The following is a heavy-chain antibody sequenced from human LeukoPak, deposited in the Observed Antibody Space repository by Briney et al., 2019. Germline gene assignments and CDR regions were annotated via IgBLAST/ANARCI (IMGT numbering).Heavy chain of an antibody. D-gene: IGHD2-8*01. J-gene: IGHJ3*02. CDR3: ARGLMGAFDI. CDR2: IYSGGST. V-gene: IGHV3-66*01. Sequence: GGSLRLSCAASGFTFSSYAMSWVRQAPGKGLEWVSVIYSGGSTYYADSVKGRFTISRDNSKNTLYLQMNSLRAEDTAVYYCARGLMGAFDIWGQGTMVTVSS. CDR1: GFTFSSYA.